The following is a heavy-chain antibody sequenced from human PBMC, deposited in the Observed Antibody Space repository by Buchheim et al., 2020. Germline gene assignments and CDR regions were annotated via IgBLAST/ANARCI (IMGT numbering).Heavy chain of an antibody. Sequence: QLQLQESGPGLVKPSETLSLTCTVSGGSISSSRYYWGWIRQPPGKGLEWIGSIYYSGSTYYNPSLKSRVTISVDTSKNQFSLKLSTVTAADTAVYYCARAYGYGSGSYRYYFDYWGQGTL. CDR2: IYYSGST. J-gene: IGHJ4*02. CDR3: ARAYGYGSGSYRYYFDY. V-gene: IGHV4-39*07. CDR1: GGSISSSRYY. D-gene: IGHD3-10*01.